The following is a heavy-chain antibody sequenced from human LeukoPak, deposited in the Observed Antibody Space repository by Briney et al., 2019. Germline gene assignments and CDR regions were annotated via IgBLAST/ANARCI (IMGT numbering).Heavy chain of an antibody. D-gene: IGHD2-2*01. V-gene: IGHV4-59*01. CDR1: GGSISSYY. CDR2: IYYSGST. CDR3: ARVIRPGYCSSTSCYVDGMDV. Sequence: SETLSLTCTVSGGSISSYYWSWIRQPPGKGLEWIGYIYYSGSTNYNPSLKSRVTISVDTSKNQFSLKLSSVTAADTAVYYCARVIRPGYCSSTSCYVDGMDVWGQGTTVTVSS. J-gene: IGHJ6*02.